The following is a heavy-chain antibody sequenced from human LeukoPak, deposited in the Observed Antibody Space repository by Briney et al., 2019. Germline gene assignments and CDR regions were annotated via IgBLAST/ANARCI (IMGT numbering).Heavy chain of an antibody. D-gene: IGHD4-23*01. V-gene: IGHV4-59*01. CDR2: IYYSGST. Sequence: SETQSLTCTVSGDAISSYYWSWIRQPPGKGREWIGYIYYSGSTICNPSVKSRVAMSVDTSKKQFSLKLSSLTAADTAVYYCARGGTAVIAPYSFDIWGQGTMVTVSS. CDR3: ARGGTAVIAPYSFDI. CDR1: GDAISSYY. J-gene: IGHJ3*02.